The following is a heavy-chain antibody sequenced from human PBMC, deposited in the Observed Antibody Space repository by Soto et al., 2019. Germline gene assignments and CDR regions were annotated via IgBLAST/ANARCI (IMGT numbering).Heavy chain of an antibody. CDR2: IYSGGTT. CDR3: ARDGGPRGDYYYAMDV. CDR1: GGSISRSSAYY. Sequence: QVQLQESGPGLVKPSQTLSLTCTVSGGSISRSSAYYWSWIRQHPEKGLEWIGYIYSGGTTNYNPSLXSXVXIXFDTANNQFSLNLSSVTAADTALYYCARDGGPRGDYYYAMDVWGQGTTVTVSS. V-gene: IGHV4-31*03. J-gene: IGHJ6*02. D-gene: IGHD3-10*01.